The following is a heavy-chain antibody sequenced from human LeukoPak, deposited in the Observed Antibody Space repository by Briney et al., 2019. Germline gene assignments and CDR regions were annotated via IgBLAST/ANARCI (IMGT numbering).Heavy chain of an antibody. D-gene: IGHD5-18*01. V-gene: IGHV1-2*02. CDR1: GYKFTGYY. J-gene: IGHJ4*02. Sequence: GASVKVSCKASGYKFTGYYMHWVRQAPRQGLEWMGWINPNSGDSHHAQKFQGRVTMTRDTSISTAYMELSRLRSDDTAVYYCAREIGGILVFDYWGQGTLVTVSS. CDR3: AREIGGILVFDY. CDR2: INPNSGDS.